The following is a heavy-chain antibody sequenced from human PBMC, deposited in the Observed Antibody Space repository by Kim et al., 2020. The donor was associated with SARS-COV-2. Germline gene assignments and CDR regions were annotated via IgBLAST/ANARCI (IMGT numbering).Heavy chain of an antibody. CDR1: GFTFSSYG. D-gene: IGHD3-9*01. Sequence: GGSLRLSCTASGFTFSSYGMHWVRQAPGKGLEWVAVISYDGSNKYYADSVKGRFTISRDNPKNTLYLQMNSLRAEDTAVYYCAKTDILTGYYFGPHWFDPWGQGTLVTVSS. CDR3: AKTDILTGYYFGPHWFDP. CDR2: ISYDGSNK. V-gene: IGHV3-30*18. J-gene: IGHJ5*02.